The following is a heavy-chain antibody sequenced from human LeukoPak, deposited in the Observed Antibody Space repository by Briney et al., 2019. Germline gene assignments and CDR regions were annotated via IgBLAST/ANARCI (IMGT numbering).Heavy chain of an antibody. V-gene: IGHV4-34*01. CDR1: GGSFSGYY. CDR3: AALGVRFP. CDR2: INHGGST. J-gene: IGHJ5*02. D-gene: IGHD3-16*01. Sequence: SETLSLTCGVYGGSFSGYYWSCIRQSPGKGLERIGEINHGGSTNYNPSLKSRVTISVDTSKNQFSLKLNSVTAADTAVYYCAALGVRFPWGQGTLVTVSS.